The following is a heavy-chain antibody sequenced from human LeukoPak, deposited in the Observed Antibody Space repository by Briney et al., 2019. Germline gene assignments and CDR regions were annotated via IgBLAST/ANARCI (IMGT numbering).Heavy chain of an antibody. J-gene: IGHJ4*02. CDR1: GFTFSSYA. V-gene: IGHV3-23*01. Sequence: GGSLRLSCAASGFTFSSYAMSWVRQAPGKGLEWVSAISGSAGNTYYADSVKGRFTISRDNSKNTLYLQMNSLRAEDTAVYYCAKDATYYYDTNRGYWGQGTLVTVSS. CDR2: ISGSAGNT. D-gene: IGHD3-22*01. CDR3: AKDATYYYDTNRGY.